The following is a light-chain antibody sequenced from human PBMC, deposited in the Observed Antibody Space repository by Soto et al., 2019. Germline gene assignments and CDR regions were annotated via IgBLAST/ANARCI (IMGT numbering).Light chain of an antibody. Sequence: EIVLTQSPATLSLSPRERATLSCRASQSVSSYLAWYQQKPGQAPRLLIYDASNRATGIPARFSGSGSGTDFTLTISSLEPEDFAVYYCQQRSNWPPPSITFGQGTRLEIK. J-gene: IGKJ5*01. CDR2: DAS. CDR3: QQRSNWPPPSIT. CDR1: QSVSSY. V-gene: IGKV3-11*01.